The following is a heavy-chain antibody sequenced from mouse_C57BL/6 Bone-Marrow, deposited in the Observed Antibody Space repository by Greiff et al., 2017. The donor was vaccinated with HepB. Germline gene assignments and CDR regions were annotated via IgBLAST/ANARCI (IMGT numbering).Heavy chain of an antibody. CDR1: GYTFTSYW. D-gene: IGHD1-1*02. CDR2: IDPSDSYT. V-gene: IGHV1-69*01. CDR3: AREGWWYFDY. Sequence: VQLQQPGAVLVMPGASVKLSCKASGYTFTSYWMHWVKQRPGQGLEWIGEIDPSDSYTNYNQKFKGKSTLTVDKSSSTAYMQLSSLTSEDSAVYYCAREGWWYFDYWGQGTTLTVSS. J-gene: IGHJ2*01.